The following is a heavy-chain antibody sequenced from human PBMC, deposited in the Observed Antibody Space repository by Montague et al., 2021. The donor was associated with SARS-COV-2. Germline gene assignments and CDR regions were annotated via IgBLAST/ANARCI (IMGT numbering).Heavy chain of an antibody. V-gene: IGHV4-39*01. J-gene: IGHJ3*02. CDR1: GGSISSSSYY. Sequence: SETLSLTCTVSGGSISSSSYYWGWIRQPPGKGLEWIGNIFYSGSTYYNTSLKSRVTISVDTSKNQFSLRLSSVTAADTAVYYCARLPYFHDSTHAFDIWGQGTMVTVSS. CDR2: IFYSGST. CDR3: ARLPYFHDSTHAFDI. D-gene: IGHD3-22*01.